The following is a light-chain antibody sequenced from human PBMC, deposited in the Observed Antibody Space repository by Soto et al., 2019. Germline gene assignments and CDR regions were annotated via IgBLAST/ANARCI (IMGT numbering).Light chain of an antibody. Sequence: EIVMTQSPATLSVSPGERVTLSCRASQNVNLNLAWYQGKPGQAPRLLIYGAASRATGIPVRFSGSGSGTEFTLSISSLQSEDFAVYYCHQYENWPRTFGQGTKVDIK. V-gene: IGKV3-15*01. J-gene: IGKJ1*01. CDR2: GAA. CDR1: QNVNLN. CDR3: HQYENWPRT.